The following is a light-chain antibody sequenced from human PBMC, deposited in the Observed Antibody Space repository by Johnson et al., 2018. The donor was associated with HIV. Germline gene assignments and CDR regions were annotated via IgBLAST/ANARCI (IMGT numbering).Light chain of an antibody. CDR1: SSNIGNNY. Sequence: QSVLTHPPSVSAAPGQKVTISCSGSSSNIGNNYVSWYQQLPGTAPKILIYDNNTRPSGIPDRFSGSKSGTSATLGITGLQTGDEADYYCGTWDSSLSTYVFVTGTKVTVL. V-gene: IGLV1-51*01. CDR3: GTWDSSLSTYV. CDR2: DNN. J-gene: IGLJ1*01.